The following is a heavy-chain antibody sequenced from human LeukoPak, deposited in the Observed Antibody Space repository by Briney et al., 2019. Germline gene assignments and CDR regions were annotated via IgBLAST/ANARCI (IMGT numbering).Heavy chain of an antibody. J-gene: IGHJ4*02. V-gene: IGHV3-11*06. D-gene: IGHD2-15*01. CDR1: GFIFTDYY. CDR2: IDSSSTST. CDR3: ARDQGGGIPDY. Sequence: GGSLRLSCAASGFIFTDYYMSWIRQAPGKGLEWVSFIDSSSTSTNYVDSVKGRFTISRDNAKNSLYLQMNSLRAEDTAVYYCARDQGGGIPDYWGQGTLVTVSS.